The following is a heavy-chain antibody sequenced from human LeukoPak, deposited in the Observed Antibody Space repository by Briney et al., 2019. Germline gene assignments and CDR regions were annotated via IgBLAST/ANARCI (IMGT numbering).Heavy chain of an antibody. CDR1: GGSFSGYY. CDR3: ARVGRFDWFLKSPYFDY. J-gene: IGHJ4*02. Sequence: SETLSLTCAVYGGSFSGYYWSWIRQPPGKGLEWIGEINLSGSTNYNPSLKSRVTISVDTSKNQFSLKLSSVTAADTAVYYCARVGRFDWFLKSPYFDYWGQGTLVTVSS. D-gene: IGHD3-9*01. CDR2: INLSGST. V-gene: IGHV4-34*01.